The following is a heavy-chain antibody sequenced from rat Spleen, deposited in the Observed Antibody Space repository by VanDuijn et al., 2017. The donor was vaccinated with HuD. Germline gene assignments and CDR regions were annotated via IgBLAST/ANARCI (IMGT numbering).Heavy chain of an antibody. V-gene: IGHV5-22*01. CDR1: GFTFNNYW. CDR2: IGYEGSNV. Sequence: EVKLVESGGGLVQPGRSLKLSCVASGFTFNNYWMTWVRQAPTKGLEWVASIGYEGSNVYYGDSVKGRFTISRDNAKSMLYLQMNSLRSEDTATYYCARHGLLRSPFDYWGQGVMVTVSS. J-gene: IGHJ2*01. CDR3: ARHGLLRSPFDY. D-gene: IGHD1-6*01.